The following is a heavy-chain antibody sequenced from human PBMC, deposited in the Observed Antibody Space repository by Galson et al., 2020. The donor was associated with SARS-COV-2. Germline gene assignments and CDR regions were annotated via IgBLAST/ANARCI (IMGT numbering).Heavy chain of an antibody. D-gene: IGHD6-19*01. V-gene: IGHV4-59*01. CDR3: ARGEALAGLDGFFNV. CDR2: ISYTGAT. J-gene: IGHJ2*01. Sequence: ETSETLSLTCTVSGASITNYFWTWIRQSPGKGLEWVGYISYTGATNYNPSLKSRLTMSIDPSKTHFVLSLTSVTAADTAVYYCARGEALAGLDGFFNVWGRGTLVTVSS. CDR1: GASITNYF.